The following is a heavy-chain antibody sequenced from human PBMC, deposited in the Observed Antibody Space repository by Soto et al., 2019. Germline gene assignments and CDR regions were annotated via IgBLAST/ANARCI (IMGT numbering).Heavy chain of an antibody. CDR2: IYTSGST. CDR1: GGSISSYY. J-gene: IGHJ4*02. Sequence: SETLSLTCTVSGGSISSYYWSWIRQPAGKGLEWIGRIYTSGSTNYNPSLKSRVTMSVDTSKNQFSLKLSSVTAADTAVYYCARDELGDPNYGDFYFDYWGQGTLVTVSS. D-gene: IGHD4-17*01. V-gene: IGHV4-4*07. CDR3: ARDELGDPNYGDFYFDY.